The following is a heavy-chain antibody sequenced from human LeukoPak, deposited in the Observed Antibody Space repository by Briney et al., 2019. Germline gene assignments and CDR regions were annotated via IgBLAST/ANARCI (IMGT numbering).Heavy chain of an antibody. CDR1: GDSFTTYW. V-gene: IGHV5-51*01. CDR3: VRHRNWNYDY. D-gene: IGHD1-1*01. CDR2: IYLGDSDT. J-gene: IGHJ4*02. Sequence: GESLKISCKGSGDSFTTYWIGWVRQMPGKGLEWMGIIYLGDSDTRYSPSFQGQVTISADKSINTAYLQWSSLKASGTAMYYCVRHRNWNYDYWGQGTLVTVSS.